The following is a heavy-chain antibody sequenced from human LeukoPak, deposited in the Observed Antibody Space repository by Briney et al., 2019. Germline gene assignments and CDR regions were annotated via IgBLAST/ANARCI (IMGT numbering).Heavy chain of an antibody. CDR1: GFTFSNAW. CDR2: IKSKTDGGTT. J-gene: IGHJ4*02. Sequence: GGSLRLSCAASGFTFSNAWMSWVRQAPGKGLEWVGRIKSKTDGGTTDYAAPVKGRFTISRDDSKNTLYLQMNSLKTEDTAVYYCTTYKLYFDWLSYWGQGTLVSVSS. V-gene: IGHV3-15*01. CDR3: TTYKLYFDWLSY. D-gene: IGHD3-9*01.